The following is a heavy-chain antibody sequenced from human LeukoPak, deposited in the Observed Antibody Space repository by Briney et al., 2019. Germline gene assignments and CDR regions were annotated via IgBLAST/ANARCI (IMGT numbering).Heavy chain of an antibody. CDR3: ARESDYDYVWGSSTS. CDR1: GYTFTDYY. CDR2: INPNSGGT. D-gene: IGHD3-16*01. Sequence: ASVKVSCKASGYTFTDYYMHWVRQAPGQGLEWMGWINPNSGGTNYAQKFQGGVAMTRDTSISTAYMELSSLRSEDTAVYYCARESDYDYVWGSSTSWGQGTLVTVSS. J-gene: IGHJ4*02. V-gene: IGHV1-2*02.